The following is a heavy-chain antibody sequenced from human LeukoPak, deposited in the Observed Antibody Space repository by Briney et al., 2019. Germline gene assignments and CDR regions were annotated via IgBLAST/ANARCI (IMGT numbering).Heavy chain of an antibody. CDR3: AAVFAAAGIYYYYYGMDV. D-gene: IGHD6-13*01. CDR2: IVVGSGNT. J-gene: IGHJ6*04. Sequence: SVKVSCKASGFTFTSSAVQWVRQARGQRLEWIGWIVVGSGNTNYAQKFQERVTITRDMSTSTAYMELSSLRSEDTAVYYCAAVFAAAGIYYYYYGMDVWGKGTTVTVSS. CDR1: GFTFTSSA. V-gene: IGHV1-58*01.